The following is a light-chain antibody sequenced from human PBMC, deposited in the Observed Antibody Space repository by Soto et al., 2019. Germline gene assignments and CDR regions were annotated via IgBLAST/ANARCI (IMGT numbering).Light chain of an antibody. CDR3: QRRGHWPIT. Sequence: EIVLTQSPATLSLSPAQRATLSCRTSQTHRGLLNWDQQRPGQAHRLLIYDTANKATDIPCRCSGSGSGTDFIITIRGLDAEDFAVCCCQRRGHWPITFGQGNRLDIK. J-gene: IGKJ5*01. V-gene: IGKV3-11*01. CDR2: DTA. CDR1: QTHRGL.